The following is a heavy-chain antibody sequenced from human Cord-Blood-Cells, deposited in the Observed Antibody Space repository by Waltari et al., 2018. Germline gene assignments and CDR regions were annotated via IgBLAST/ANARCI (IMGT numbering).Heavy chain of an antibody. CDR3: ARDGCSGGSCYDDDAFDI. V-gene: IGHV3-66*01. Sequence: EVQLVESGGGLVQPGGSLRLSCAASGFTVRSNSLSWVRQAPGKGLEWVSVIYSGGSTYYADSVKGRFTISRDNSKNTLYLQMNSLRAEDTAVYYCARDGCSGGSCYDDDAFDIWGQGTMVTVSS. CDR1: GFTVRSNS. CDR2: IYSGGST. J-gene: IGHJ3*02. D-gene: IGHD2-15*01.